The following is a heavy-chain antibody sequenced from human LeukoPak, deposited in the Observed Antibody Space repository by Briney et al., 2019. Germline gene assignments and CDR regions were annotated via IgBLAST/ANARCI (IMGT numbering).Heavy chain of an antibody. V-gene: IGHV1-69*05. CDR3: ARAQGYCSGGSCPSYYYYYMDV. D-gene: IGHD2-15*01. CDR2: IIPIFGTA. Sequence: SVKVSCKASGGTFSSYAISWVRQAPGQGLEWVGGIIPIFGTANYAQKFQGRVTITTDESTSTAYMELSSLRSEDTAVYYCARAQGYCSGGSCPSYYYYYMDVWGKGTTVTVSS. J-gene: IGHJ6*03. CDR1: GGTFSSYA.